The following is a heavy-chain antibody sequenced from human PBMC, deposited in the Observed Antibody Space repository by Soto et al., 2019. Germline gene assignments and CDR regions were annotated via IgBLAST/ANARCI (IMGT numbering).Heavy chain of an antibody. CDR3: ARDRRKALVATNYYYMDV. CDR2: ISSSSSYI. Sequence: EVQLVESGGGLVKPGGSLRLSCAASGFTFSSYSMNWVRQAPGKGLEWVSSISSSSSYIYYADSVKGRFTISRDNAKNSLYLQTNSLRAEDTAVYYCARDRRKALVATNYYYMDVWGKGTTVTVSS. CDR1: GFTFSSYS. V-gene: IGHV3-21*01. J-gene: IGHJ6*03. D-gene: IGHD5-12*01.